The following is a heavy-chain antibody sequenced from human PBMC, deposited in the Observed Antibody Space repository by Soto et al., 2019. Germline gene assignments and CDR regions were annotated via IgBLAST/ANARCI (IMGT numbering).Heavy chain of an antibody. D-gene: IGHD1-1*01. CDR1: GFTFSSYG. J-gene: IGHJ3*02. Sequence: QVQLEESGGGVVQPGTSLRLSCVASGFTFSSYGMHWVRQAPGKGLEWVAVIPNTENKKYYADSVKGRFTISRDNSQNTLSLQMDSPMSEDTAVYYCARTAGGRVRGALDIWGQGTLVTVS. CDR2: IPNTENKK. V-gene: IGHV3-30-3*01. CDR3: ARTAGGRVRGALDI.